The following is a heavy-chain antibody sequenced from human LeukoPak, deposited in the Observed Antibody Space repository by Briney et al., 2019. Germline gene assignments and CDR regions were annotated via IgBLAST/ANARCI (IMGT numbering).Heavy chain of an antibody. V-gene: IGHV3-23*01. CDR3: ARSLNTGSIFEH. CDR2: ISGRGYTT. CDR1: GFTFNDYD. D-gene: IGHD1-26*01. Sequence: GGSLRLSCAASGFTFNDYDMGWVRHTPGKGLEWVSGISGRGYTTHYADSVRGRFTISRDNSRDTLYLEMSSLRADDTAVYFCARSLNTGSIFEHWGQGTLVTVSS. J-gene: IGHJ5*02.